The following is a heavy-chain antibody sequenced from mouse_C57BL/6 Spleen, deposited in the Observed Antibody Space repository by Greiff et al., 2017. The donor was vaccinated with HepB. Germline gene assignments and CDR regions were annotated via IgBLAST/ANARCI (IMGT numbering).Heavy chain of an antibody. V-gene: IGHV14-4*01. CDR3: TTDSSGAY. J-gene: IGHJ3*01. Sequence: VHVKQSGAELVRPGASVKLSCTASGFNIKDDYMHWVKQRPEQGLEWIGWIDPENGDTEYASKFQGKATITADTSSNTAYLQLSSLTSEDTAVYYCTTDSSGAYWGQGTLVTVSA. D-gene: IGHD3-2*02. CDR1: GFNIKDDY. CDR2: IDPENGDT.